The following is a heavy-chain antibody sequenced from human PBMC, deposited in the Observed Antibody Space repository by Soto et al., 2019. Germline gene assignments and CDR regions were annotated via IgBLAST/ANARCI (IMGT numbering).Heavy chain of an antibody. CDR2: IRSNSSDI. CDR3: ARYCNGGACYSASLDY. Sequence: GGSLRLSCAASGFTFSSYAMHWVRQAPGKGLEYVSAIRSNSSDIYYANSVKGRFTISRDNAKNSLYLQMNSLRPEDTAVYYCARYCNGGACYSASLDYWGQGTQVTVSS. V-gene: IGHV3-64*04. J-gene: IGHJ4*02. CDR1: GFTFSSYA. D-gene: IGHD2-15*01.